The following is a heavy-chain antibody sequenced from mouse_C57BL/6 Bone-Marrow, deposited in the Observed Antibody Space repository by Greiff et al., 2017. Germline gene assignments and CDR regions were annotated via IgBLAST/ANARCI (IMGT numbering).Heavy chain of an antibody. D-gene: IGHD2-4*01. Sequence: QVQLQQPGAELVMPGASVKLSCKASGYTFTSYWMHWVKQRPGQGLEWIGEIDPSDSYTNYTQKFKGKSTLTVDKSPSTAYMQLSSLTSEDSAVYYCARGGLYDSPDYWGQGTTLTVSS. CDR1: GYTFTSYW. V-gene: IGHV1-69*01. J-gene: IGHJ2*01. CDR3: ARGGLYDSPDY. CDR2: IDPSDSYT.